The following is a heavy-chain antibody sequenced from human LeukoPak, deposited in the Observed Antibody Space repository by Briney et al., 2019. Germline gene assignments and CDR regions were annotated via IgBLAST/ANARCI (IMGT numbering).Heavy chain of an antibody. V-gene: IGHV3-21*01. D-gene: IGHD3-22*01. J-gene: IGHJ4*02. CDR1: GFTFSTYS. CDR3: ARGALLTGSGSDY. CDR2: ISSSSSYM. Sequence: GSLRLSCAASGFTFSTYSMNWVRQAPGKGLEWVSSISSSSSYMYYADSVKGRFTISRDNAKNSLYLQMNSLRAEDTAVYYCARGALLTGSGSDYWGQGTLVTVSS.